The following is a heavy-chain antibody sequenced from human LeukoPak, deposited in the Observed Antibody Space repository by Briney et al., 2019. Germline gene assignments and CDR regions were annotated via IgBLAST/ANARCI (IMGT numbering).Heavy chain of an antibody. CDR3: AKSRGSYWVPEFDY. V-gene: IGHV3-23*01. Sequence: GGSLRLSCAASGFTFSSYAMNWVRQAPGKGLEWVSAISGSGGSTYYADSVKGRFTISRDNFKNTLYLQMNSLRAEDTAIYYCAKSRGSYWVPEFDYWGQGTLVTVSS. D-gene: IGHD1-26*01. CDR1: GFTFSSYA. J-gene: IGHJ4*02. CDR2: ISGSGGST.